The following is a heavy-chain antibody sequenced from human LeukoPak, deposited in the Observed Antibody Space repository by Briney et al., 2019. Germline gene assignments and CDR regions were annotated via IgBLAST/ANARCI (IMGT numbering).Heavy chain of an antibody. CDR3: VKDPHSSGRYYFDY. V-gene: IGHV3-64*05. CDR2: ISSNGGRT. J-gene: IGHJ4*02. Sequence: PGGSLRLSCSVSGFTFSNYAMHWVRQAPGKGLEYVSCISSNGGRTYYADSVKGRFTISRDNSKNTMYVQMSTLRVEDTAVYYCVKDPHSSGRYYFDYWGQGTLVTVSS. D-gene: IGHD6-19*01. CDR1: GFTFSNYA.